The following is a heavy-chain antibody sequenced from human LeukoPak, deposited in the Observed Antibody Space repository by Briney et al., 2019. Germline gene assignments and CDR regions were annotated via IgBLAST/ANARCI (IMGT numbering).Heavy chain of an antibody. CDR1: GGSISSSNW. CDR3: ARQTGSGLFSLP. Sequence: SETLSLTCAVSGGSISSSNWWSWVCQPPGKGLEWIGEIYHSGSTNYNPSLKSRVTISVDKSKNQFSLKLSSVSAADTAVYYCARQTGSGLFSLPGGQGTLVTVSS. CDR2: IYHSGST. D-gene: IGHD3-10*01. V-gene: IGHV4-4*02. J-gene: IGHJ4*02.